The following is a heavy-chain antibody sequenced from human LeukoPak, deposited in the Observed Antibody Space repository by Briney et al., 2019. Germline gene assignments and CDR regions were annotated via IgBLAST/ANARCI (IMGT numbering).Heavy chain of an antibody. CDR3: AREGSAAVAIDY. CDR1: GYSFTDYY. V-gene: IGHV1-2*02. D-gene: IGHD6-19*01. Sequence: ASVKVSCKASGYSFTDYYIHWVRQAPGQGLEWMGWINPNSGGTNYAQKFQGRVTMTRDTSISTAYMELSRLRSDDTAVHYCAREGSAAVAIDYWGQGTLVTVSS. J-gene: IGHJ4*02. CDR2: INPNSGGT.